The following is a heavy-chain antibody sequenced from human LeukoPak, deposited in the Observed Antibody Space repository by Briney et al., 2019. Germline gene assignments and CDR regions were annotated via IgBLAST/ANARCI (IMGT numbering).Heavy chain of an antibody. D-gene: IGHD4-17*01. CDR1: GFTFGTYW. V-gene: IGHV3-7*01. CDR3: VRGTYGPDY. CDR2: IKVDGSEK. Sequence: GGSLRLSCAASGFTFGTYWMIWVRQPPGKWREWVASIKVDGSEKYYVDSVKGRFTISRDNAKNSLYLQMNRLRVEDTAMYFGVRGTYGPDYWGQGTLVTVSS. J-gene: IGHJ4*02.